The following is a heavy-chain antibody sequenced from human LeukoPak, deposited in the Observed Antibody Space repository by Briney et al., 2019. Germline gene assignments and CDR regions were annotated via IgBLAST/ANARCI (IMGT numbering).Heavy chain of an antibody. Sequence: GGSLRLSCAASGFTFSSYAMSWVRQAPARGLEWVSSLRGDGSTFYADSVKGRFTLSRDESRNTVYFQLDSLRVEDTAVYYCAKASWVSNGDAVLWGQGTLVTVFS. J-gene: IGHJ4*02. CDR3: AKASWVSNGDAVL. D-gene: IGHD1-1*01. V-gene: IGHV3-23*01. CDR1: GFTFSSYA. CDR2: LRGDGST.